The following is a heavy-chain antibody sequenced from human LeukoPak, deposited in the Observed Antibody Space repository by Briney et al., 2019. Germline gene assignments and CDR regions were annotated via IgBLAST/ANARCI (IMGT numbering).Heavy chain of an antibody. D-gene: IGHD5-12*01. Sequence: GGSLRLSCAASGFTFSSYAMHWVRQAPGKGLEWVAVISYDGSNKYYADSVKGRFTISRDNAKNTLFLQMNSLRAEDTAVYYCARDVGYSAYNWGQGTLVTVSS. V-gene: IGHV3-30-3*01. CDR1: GFTFSSYA. CDR2: ISYDGSNK. CDR3: ARDVGYSAYN. J-gene: IGHJ4*02.